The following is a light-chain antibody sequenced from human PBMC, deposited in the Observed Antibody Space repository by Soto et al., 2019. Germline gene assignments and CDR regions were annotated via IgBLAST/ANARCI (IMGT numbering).Light chain of an antibody. J-gene: IGKJ3*01. CDR2: GAS. Sequence: EIVLTQSPGTLSVSPGERVTLSCRASQSVSSSYLAWYQQRPVQAPRLLIFGASYRATGIPDRFSGSGSGTDFTLTISRLEPEDFAVYYCQQYSSSPPEFTFGPGTKVDGK. V-gene: IGKV3-20*01. CDR3: QQYSSSPPEFT. CDR1: QSVSSSY.